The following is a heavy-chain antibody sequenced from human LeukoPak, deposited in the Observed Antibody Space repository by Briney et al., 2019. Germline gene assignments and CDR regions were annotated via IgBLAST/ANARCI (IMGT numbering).Heavy chain of an antibody. J-gene: IGHJ4*02. CDR1: GFTFSPYS. CDR2: INAHRTT. Sequence: GGSLRLSCATSGFTFSPYSFNWVRQAPGKGLEWISYINAHRTTYYSESVEGRFTISRDNAKNSLYLQMNSLRAEDTAVYYCASSRGYFENWGQGTLVTVSS. D-gene: IGHD2-2*01. CDR3: ASSRGYFEN. V-gene: IGHV3-69-1*02.